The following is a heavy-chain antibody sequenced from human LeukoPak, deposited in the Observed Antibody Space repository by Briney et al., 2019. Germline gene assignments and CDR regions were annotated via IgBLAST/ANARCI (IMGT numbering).Heavy chain of an antibody. D-gene: IGHD4-17*01. CDR2: IKQDGSEK. CDR3: ATGDYNGNSALSY. V-gene: IGHV3-7*01. Sequence: GGSLRLSCAASGFTYSNVWMSWVRQAPGKGLEWVANIKQDGSEKYYVDSVRGRFTISRDNSKDTLYMQMDSLRAEDTAIYYCATGDYNGNSALSYWGQGTLVTVSS. J-gene: IGHJ4*02. CDR1: GFTYSNVW.